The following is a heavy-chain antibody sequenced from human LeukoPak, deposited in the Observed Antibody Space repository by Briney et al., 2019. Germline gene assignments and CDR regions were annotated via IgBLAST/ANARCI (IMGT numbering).Heavy chain of an antibody. J-gene: IGHJ4*02. Sequence: GGSLRLSCAASGFTFSSFAMSWVRQAPGKGLQWVAVISYDGNTIHYADSVKGRFTISRDTSKNTLYLQMNSLRTEDTAVYYCARSGGLQKFDYWGQGTLVTVSS. CDR1: GFTFSSFA. CDR2: ISYDGNTI. D-gene: IGHD4-11*01. V-gene: IGHV3-30-3*01. CDR3: ARSGGLQKFDY.